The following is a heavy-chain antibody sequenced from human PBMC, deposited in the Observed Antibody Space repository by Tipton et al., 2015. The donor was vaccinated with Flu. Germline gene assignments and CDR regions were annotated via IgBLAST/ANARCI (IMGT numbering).Heavy chain of an antibody. V-gene: IGHV3-11*01. J-gene: IGHJ6*02. D-gene: IGHD3-22*01. CDR3: ARSDSSGYWYYYGMDV. CDR1: GFTFSDYY. CDR2: ISSSGSTI. Sequence: SLRLSCAASGFTFSDYYMSWIRQAPGKGLEWVSYISSSGSTIYYADSVKGRFTISRDNAKNSLYLQMNSLRAEDTAVYYCARSDSSGYWYYYGMDVWGQGTTVTVSS.